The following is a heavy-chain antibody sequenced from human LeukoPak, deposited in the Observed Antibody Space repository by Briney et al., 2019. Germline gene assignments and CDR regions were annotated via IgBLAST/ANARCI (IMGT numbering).Heavy chain of an antibody. D-gene: IGHD1-26*01. CDR3: ARVWELRTFDY. J-gene: IGHJ4*02. CDR2: ISYDGSNK. V-gene: IGHV3-30*03. CDR1: GFTVSSNY. Sequence: GGSLRLSCAASGFTVSSNYMSWVRQAPGKGLEWVAVISYDGSNKYYADSVKGRFTISRDNSKNTLYLQMNSLRAEDTAVYYCARVWELRTFDYWGQGTLVTVSS.